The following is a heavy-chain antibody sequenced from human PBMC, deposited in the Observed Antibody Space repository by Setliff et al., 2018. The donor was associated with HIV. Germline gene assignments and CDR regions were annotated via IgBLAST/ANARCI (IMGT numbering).Heavy chain of an antibody. CDR3: ARDQGSSSSWMRAFDI. Sequence: SVKVSCKASGGTFSSYGISWVRQAPGQGLEWMGRIIPIFDSPNYAQNFQDRVTITADKSTNTAYMELSSLRSEDTAVYYCARDQGSSSSWMRAFDIWGQGTMVTVSS. J-gene: IGHJ3*02. CDR1: GGTFSSYG. V-gene: IGHV1-69*06. CDR2: IIPIFDSP. D-gene: IGHD6-6*01.